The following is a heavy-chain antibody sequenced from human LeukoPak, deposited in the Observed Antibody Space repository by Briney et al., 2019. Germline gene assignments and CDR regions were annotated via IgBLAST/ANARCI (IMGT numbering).Heavy chain of an antibody. CDR2: IYPGDPDT. J-gene: IGHJ4*02. CDR3: ARRYGSGSYYNVYYFDH. D-gene: IGHD3-10*01. CDR1: GYSFTSYW. Sequence: GESLKISCKGSGYSFTSYWIGWVRQMPGKGLEWMGIIYPGDPDTRYSPSFQGQVTISADKSISTAYLQWSSLKASDTAMYYCARRYGSGSYYNVYYFDHWGQGTLVTVSS. V-gene: IGHV5-51*01.